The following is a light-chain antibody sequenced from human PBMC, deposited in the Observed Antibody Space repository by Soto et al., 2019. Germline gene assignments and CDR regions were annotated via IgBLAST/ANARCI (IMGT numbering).Light chain of an antibody. CDR2: TNN. Sequence: QSVLTQPPSASGTPGQRVTISCSGSSSNIGSHVVNWYQQVPGTAPKLLIYTNNQRPSGVPDRFSDSKSGTSASLAISGLQSEDEADYYCAAWDGSLQSWVFDGGTKLTVL. CDR3: AAWDGSLQSWV. J-gene: IGLJ3*02. CDR1: SSNIGSHV. V-gene: IGLV1-44*01.